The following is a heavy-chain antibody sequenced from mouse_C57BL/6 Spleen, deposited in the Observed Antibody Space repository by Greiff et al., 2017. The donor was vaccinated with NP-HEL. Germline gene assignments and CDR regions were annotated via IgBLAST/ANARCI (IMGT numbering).Heavy chain of an antibody. CDR2: IYPGDGDT. V-gene: IGHV1-82*01. Sequence: VQVVESGPELVKPGASVKISCKASGYAFSSSWMNWVKQRPGKGLEWIGRIYPGDGDTNYNGKFKGKATLTADKSSSTAYMQLSGLTSEDSAVYFCARRARWDYWGQGTTLTVSS. CDR1: GYAFSSSW. J-gene: IGHJ2*01. CDR3: ARRARWDY. D-gene: IGHD1-1*02.